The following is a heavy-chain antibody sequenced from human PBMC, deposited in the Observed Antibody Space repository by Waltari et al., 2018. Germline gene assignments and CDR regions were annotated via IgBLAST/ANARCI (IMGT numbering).Heavy chain of an antibody. Sequence: KGLEWMGGFDPEDGETIYAQKFQGRVTMTEDTSTDTAYMELSSLRSEDTAVYYCATIWFGYWGSTQIFDYWGQGTLVTVSS. J-gene: IGHJ4*02. CDR2: FDPEDGET. D-gene: IGHD3-10*01. CDR3: ATIWFGYWGSTQIFDY. V-gene: IGHV1-24*01.